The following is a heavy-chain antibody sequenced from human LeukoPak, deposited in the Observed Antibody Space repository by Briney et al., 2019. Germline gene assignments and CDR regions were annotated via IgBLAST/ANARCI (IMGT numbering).Heavy chain of an antibody. CDR2: INHSGST. CDR3: ARGRDDYNFAY. CDR1: GGSFSGFH. Sequence: SETLSLTCAVYGGSFSGFHWTWIRQPPGKGLEWIGEINHSGSTNYNPSLRSRVTISVDTSKNQFSLKLFSVAAADTAVYYCARGRDDYNFAYWGQGTLVTVSS. D-gene: IGHD5-24*01. V-gene: IGHV4-34*01. J-gene: IGHJ4*02.